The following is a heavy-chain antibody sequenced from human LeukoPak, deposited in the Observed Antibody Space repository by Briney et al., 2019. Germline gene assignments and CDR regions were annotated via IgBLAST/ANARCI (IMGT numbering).Heavy chain of an antibody. V-gene: IGHV4-39*07. CDR3: ARDRRAAFDI. J-gene: IGHJ3*02. Sequence: TSETLSLTCTVSGGSISSSSYYWGWIRQPPGKGLEWIGSIYYSGSTYYNPSLKSRVTISVDTSKNQFSLKLSSVTAADTAVYYCARDRRAAFDIWGQGTMVTVSS. CDR1: GGSISSSSYY. CDR2: IYYSGST.